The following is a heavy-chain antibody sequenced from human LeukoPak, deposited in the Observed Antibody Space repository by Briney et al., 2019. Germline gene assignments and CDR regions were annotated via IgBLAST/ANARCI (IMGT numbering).Heavy chain of an antibody. Sequence: GGSLRLSCAASGFTFSSYSMNWVRQAPGKGLEWVSAISSSSSYIYYADSVKGRFTISRDNAKNSLYLQMNSLRAEDTAVYYCAREVGATSFDYWGQGTLVTVSS. CDR2: ISSSSSYI. CDR1: GFTFSSYS. D-gene: IGHD1-26*01. J-gene: IGHJ4*02. V-gene: IGHV3-21*01. CDR3: AREVGATSFDY.